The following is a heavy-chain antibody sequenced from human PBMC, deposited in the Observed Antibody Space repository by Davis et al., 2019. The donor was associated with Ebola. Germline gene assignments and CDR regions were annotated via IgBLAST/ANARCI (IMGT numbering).Heavy chain of an antibody. CDR2: ITSDGSST. Sequence: HTGGSLRLSCAASGFTFSDSWMHWVRQAPGKGLVWVSRITSDGSSTNYADSVKGRFTISRDNAKNTLYLQMNSLRAEDTAVYYCTRGSWFDPWGQGTLVTVSS. V-gene: IGHV3-74*01. CDR3: TRGSWFDP. CDR1: GFTFSDSW. J-gene: IGHJ5*02.